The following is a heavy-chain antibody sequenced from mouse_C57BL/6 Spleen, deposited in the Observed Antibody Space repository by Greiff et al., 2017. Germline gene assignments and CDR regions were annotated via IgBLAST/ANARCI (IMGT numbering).Heavy chain of an antibody. J-gene: IGHJ2*01. D-gene: IGHD4-1*01. CDR1: GYSITSCYY. CDR3: ASALTSYFDD. CDR2: ISDDGSN. Sequence: DVQLQESGPGLVKPSPSLSLTCSVTGYSITSCYYWNWIRQFPGNKLEWMGYISDDGSNNYNPSLKNRIAITRDTSKNQFFLKLNSVTTEDTATYYCASALTSYFDDWGQGTTLTVSS. V-gene: IGHV3-6*01.